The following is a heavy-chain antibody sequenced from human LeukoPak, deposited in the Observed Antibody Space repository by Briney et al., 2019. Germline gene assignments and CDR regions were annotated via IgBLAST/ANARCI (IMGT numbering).Heavy chain of an antibody. Sequence: ASVKVSCKASGYTFTGYFMHWVRQAPGQGLEWMGWINPGSGDTKYAQKFQGRVTMTRDTSISTAYMELSRLRSDDTVVYYCSRGVVVAADPTDVWGKGTTVTVSS. D-gene: IGHD2-15*01. CDR2: INPGSGDT. CDR1: GYTFTGYF. J-gene: IGHJ6*04. V-gene: IGHV1-2*02. CDR3: SRGVVVAADPTDV.